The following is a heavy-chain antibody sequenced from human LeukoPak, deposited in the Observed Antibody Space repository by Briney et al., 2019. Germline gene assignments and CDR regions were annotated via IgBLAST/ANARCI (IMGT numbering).Heavy chain of an antibody. CDR1: GFTFSSYG. Sequence: PGGSLRLSCAPSGFTFSSYGMHWGRQAPGKGLEGVAFIRYDGSIKYYADSVKGRFTISRDNSKNTLYLQLNSLRAEDTAIYYCAREDYGDLDYWGQGTLVTVSS. CDR3: AREDYGDLDY. J-gene: IGHJ4*02. V-gene: IGHV3-30*02. D-gene: IGHD4-17*01. CDR2: IRYDGSIK.